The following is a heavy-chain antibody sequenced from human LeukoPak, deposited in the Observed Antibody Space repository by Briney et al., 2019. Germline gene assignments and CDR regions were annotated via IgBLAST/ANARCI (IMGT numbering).Heavy chain of an antibody. CDR2: TFYRSKWLY. Sequence: SQTLSLTCAISGDSVSSNTAAWNWLRQSPSSGLEWLGRTFYRSKWLYDYAVSLRSRVTISPDTSKNQFSLHLSSVTPEDTAVYYCVEGYGDHGFDHWGQGALVTVSS. D-gene: IGHD4-17*01. V-gene: IGHV6-1*01. CDR3: VEGYGDHGFDH. CDR1: GDSVSSNTAA. J-gene: IGHJ4*02.